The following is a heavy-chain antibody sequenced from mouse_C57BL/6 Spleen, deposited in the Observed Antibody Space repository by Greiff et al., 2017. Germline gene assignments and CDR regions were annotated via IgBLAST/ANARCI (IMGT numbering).Heavy chain of an antibody. D-gene: IGHD2-5*01. J-gene: IGHJ1*03. CDR1: GYTFTSYW. CDR2: IYPGSGST. Sequence: QVQLKQPGAELVKPGASVKMSCKASGYTFTSYWITWVKQRPGQGLEWIGDIYPGSGSTNYNEKFKSKATLTVDTSSSTAYMQLSSLTSEDSAVYYCARWGAYYSNYGYFDVWGTGTTVTVSS. V-gene: IGHV1-55*01. CDR3: ARWGAYYSNYGYFDV.